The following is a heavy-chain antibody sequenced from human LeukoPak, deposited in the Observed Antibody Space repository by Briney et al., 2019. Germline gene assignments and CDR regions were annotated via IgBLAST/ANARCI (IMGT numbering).Heavy chain of an antibody. CDR1: GYTFTSYY. D-gene: IGHD2-2*01. Sequence: ASVKVSCKASGYTFTSYYMHWVRQAPGQGLEWMGIINPSGGSTSYAQKFQGRVTMTRDTSTSTVYMELSSLRSGDTAVYYCARDLIEGSGYYSSTSWGDQLGFDPWGQGTLVTVSS. CDR2: INPSGGST. V-gene: IGHV1-46*01. J-gene: IGHJ5*02. CDR3: ARDLIEGSGYYSSTSWGDQLGFDP.